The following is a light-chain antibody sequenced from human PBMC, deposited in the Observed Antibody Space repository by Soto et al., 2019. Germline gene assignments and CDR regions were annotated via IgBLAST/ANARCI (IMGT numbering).Light chain of an antibody. J-gene: IGKJ2*01. CDR2: GAS. Sequence: EIVLTQSPGTLSLSPGERATLSCRASQSVSSRYLAWYQQKPGQAPRLLIYGASSRATAIPDRFSGSGSGTDFTLTINRLEPEDFAVYYCQQYGSSPPYTFGRGTKLEIK. CDR3: QQYGSSPPYT. CDR1: QSVSSRY. V-gene: IGKV3-20*01.